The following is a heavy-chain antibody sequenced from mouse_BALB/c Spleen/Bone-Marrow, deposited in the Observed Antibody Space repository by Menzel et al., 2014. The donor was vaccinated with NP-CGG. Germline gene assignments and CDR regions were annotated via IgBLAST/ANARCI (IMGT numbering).Heavy chain of an antibody. Sequence: QLXQSGPXLVKPGASVKMSCKASGYTFTSYVMHWVKQKPGQGLEWIGYINPYNDNTKYNEKFKGKATLTSDKSSTTAYMELSSLTSEDSAVYYCARHPDYAMDYWXQXXXVTXSX. V-gene: IGHV1-14*01. J-gene: IGHJ4*01. CDR2: INPYNDNT. CDR1: GYTFTSYV. CDR3: ARHPDYAMDY.